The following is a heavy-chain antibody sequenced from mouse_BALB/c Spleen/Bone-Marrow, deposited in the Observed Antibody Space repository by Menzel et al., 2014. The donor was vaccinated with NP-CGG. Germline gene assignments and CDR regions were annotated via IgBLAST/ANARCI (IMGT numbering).Heavy chain of an antibody. J-gene: IGHJ3*01. CDR3: AYYRYDEGGFAF. V-gene: IGHV14-3*02. CDR1: GFNIKDTY. D-gene: IGHD2-14*01. CDR2: IDPANGNT. Sequence: EVQLQESGAELVKPGASVKLSCTASGFNIKDTYMHWVKQSPEQGLEWIVGIDPANGNTKYDPKFQGNATITADTSSNTASLQLSSLTSEDTAVYYCAYYRYDEGGFAFWGQGTLITVSA.